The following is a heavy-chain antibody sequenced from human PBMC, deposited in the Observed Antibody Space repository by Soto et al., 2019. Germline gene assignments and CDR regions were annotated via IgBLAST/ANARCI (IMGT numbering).Heavy chain of an antibody. CDR2: IVPTLRLT. D-gene: IGHD2-8*01. CDR1: GDTSTIYT. Sequence: QVQLVQSGAEVKKPGSSLKVSCETSGDTSTIYTITWVRQAPGQGLQWMGRIVPTLRLTNYAQEFEARLTIPADTPTITAHMELSSLTSEDTAVYYCATEKYGAGRVGVYDWGQGTTVTVSS. J-gene: IGHJ4*02. V-gene: IGHV1-69*08. CDR3: ATEKYGAGRVGVYD.